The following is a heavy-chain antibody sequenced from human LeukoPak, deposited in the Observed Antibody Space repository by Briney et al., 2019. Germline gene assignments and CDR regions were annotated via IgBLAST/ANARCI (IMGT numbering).Heavy chain of an antibody. CDR2: ISDSGGGT. D-gene: IGHD3-22*01. CDR3: AKTSSGYPFYFDY. CDR1: GFTFSSYA. Sequence: GGSLRLSCRASGFTFSSYALTWVRQAPGKVLEWVSTISDSGGGTFYADSVKDRFTISRDNSKNTLYLQMNSLRAEDTAVYYCAKTSSGYPFYFDYWGQGTLVTVSS. J-gene: IGHJ4*02. V-gene: IGHV3-23*01.